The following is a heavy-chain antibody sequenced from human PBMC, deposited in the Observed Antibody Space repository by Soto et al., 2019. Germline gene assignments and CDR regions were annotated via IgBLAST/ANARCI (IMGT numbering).Heavy chain of an antibody. D-gene: IGHD3-3*02. CDR1: GGTFSSYA. CDR3: ARDHFWSGYYHWFDP. CDR2: IIPIFGTA. J-gene: IGHJ5*02. Sequence: ASVKVSCKASGGTFSSYAISWVRQAPGQGLEWMGGIIPIFGTANYAQKFQGRVTITADESTSTAYMELSSLRSEDTAVYYCARDHFWSGYYHWFDPWGQGTLVTVSS. V-gene: IGHV1-69*13.